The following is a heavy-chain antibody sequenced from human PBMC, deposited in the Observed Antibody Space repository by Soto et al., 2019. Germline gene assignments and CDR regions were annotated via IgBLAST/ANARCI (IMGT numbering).Heavy chain of an antibody. V-gene: IGHV3-9*01. Sequence: PGGSLRLSCAASGFTFDDYAMHWVRQAPGKGLEWVSGISWNSGSIGYADSVKGRFTISRDNAKNSLYLQMNSLRAEDTALYYCAKATRSRYYYDSSGYGNWGQGTLVTVSS. CDR3: AKATRSRYYYDSSGYGN. D-gene: IGHD3-22*01. CDR2: ISWNSGSI. CDR1: GFTFDDYA. J-gene: IGHJ4*02.